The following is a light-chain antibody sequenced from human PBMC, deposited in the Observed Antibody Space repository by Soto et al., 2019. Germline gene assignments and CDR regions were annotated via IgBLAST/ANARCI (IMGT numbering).Light chain of an antibody. V-gene: IGLV1-44*01. Sequence: QLVLTQPPSASGTPGQTVTISCSGSTSNIGSNAVDWYQQLPGTAPKVLIYSNNQRPSGVPDRIFGSRSGTSASLAISGLQSEDEADYYCATWDDSLRGCVFGGGTKLTVL. CDR1: TSNIGSNA. J-gene: IGLJ3*02. CDR3: ATWDDSLRGCV. CDR2: SNN.